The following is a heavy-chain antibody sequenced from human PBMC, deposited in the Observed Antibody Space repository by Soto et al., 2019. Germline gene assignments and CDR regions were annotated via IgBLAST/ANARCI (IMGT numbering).Heavy chain of an antibody. CDR3: ARDPEMSAEYGMGV. J-gene: IGHJ6*02. Sequence: LRLSCAASGFFFTNYAMSWVRQAPGKGLEWVSSISGSGSSTYYADSVKGRFTISRDSSKNTLYLQMNGLRAEDRAVYYCARDPEMSAEYGMGVCRQRPTVTVAS. D-gene: IGHD3-3*01. CDR2: ISGSGSST. CDR1: GFFFTNYA. V-gene: IGHV3-23*01.